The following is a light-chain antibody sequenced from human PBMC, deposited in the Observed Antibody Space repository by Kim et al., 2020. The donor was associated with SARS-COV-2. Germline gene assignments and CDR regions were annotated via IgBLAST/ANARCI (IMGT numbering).Light chain of an antibody. CDR1: QSVTSKY. CDR2: DVS. J-gene: IGKJ4*02. Sequence: EIVLTQSPGTLSLSPGERATFSCRASQSVTSKYLAWYQQKPGQAPRLLIYDVSSRATGIPDRFSGSGSGTDFTLTINRLEPEDFAVYSCQRIGSSFTFGGRTKV. V-gene: IGKV3-20*01. CDR3: QRIGSSFT.